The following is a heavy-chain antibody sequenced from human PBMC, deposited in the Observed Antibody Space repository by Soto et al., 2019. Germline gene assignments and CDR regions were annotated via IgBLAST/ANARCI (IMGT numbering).Heavy chain of an antibody. D-gene: IGHD6-13*01. V-gene: IGHV3-23*01. J-gene: IGHJ5*02. Sequence: EVQLLESGGGLLQPGGSLRLSCAASGFTFSSYAMSWVRQAPGKGLEWVPAISGSGGSTYYADPVKGRFTISRDNSKNTLYLKMNSLRAEDTAVYYCAKDADSSSWYEAYWFDPWGQGTLVTVSS. CDR1: GFTFSSYA. CDR3: AKDADSSSWYEAYWFDP. CDR2: ISGSGGST.